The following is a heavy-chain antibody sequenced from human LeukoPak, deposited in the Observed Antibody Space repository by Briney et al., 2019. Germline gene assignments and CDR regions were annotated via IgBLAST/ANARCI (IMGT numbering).Heavy chain of an antibody. V-gene: IGHV4-59*11. CDR2: IYYSGST. CDR3: ARGDGGIPDFDY. CDR1: GGSISSHY. J-gene: IGHJ4*02. Sequence: SETLSLTCTVSGGSISSHYWSWIRQPPGKGLEWIGYIYYSGSTNYNPSLKSRVTISVDTSKNQFSLKLSSVTAADTAVYYCARGDGGIPDFDYWGQGTLVTVSS. D-gene: IGHD4-23*01.